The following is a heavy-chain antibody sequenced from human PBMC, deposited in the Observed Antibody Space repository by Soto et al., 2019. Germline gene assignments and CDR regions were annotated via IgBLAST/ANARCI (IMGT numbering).Heavy chain of an antibody. CDR3: ARLQYQDAKDYYYYGMDV. J-gene: IGHJ6*02. CDR2: IIPIFGAA. Sequence: SVKVSCKASGGTFSSYAISWVRQAPGQGLEWMGGIIPIFGAANYAQKFQGRVTITADESTSTAYMELSSLRSEDTDVYYCARLQYQDAKDYYYYGMDVWGQGTTVTVS. CDR1: GGTFSSYA. V-gene: IGHV1-69*13.